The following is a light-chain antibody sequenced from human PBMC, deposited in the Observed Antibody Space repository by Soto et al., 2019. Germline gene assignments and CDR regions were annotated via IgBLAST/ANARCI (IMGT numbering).Light chain of an antibody. V-gene: IGLV2-8*01. J-gene: IGLJ1*01. CDR1: SSDVGDYNY. Sequence: QPALTQPPSASGSPGQSVTISCTGTSSDVGDYNYVSWYQQYPGKAPKLMIYEVSKRPSGVPDRFSGSKSGNTASLTVSGLQAEDEADYYCSSYAGSNARVFGTGTKVTVL. CDR2: EVS. CDR3: SSYAGSNARV.